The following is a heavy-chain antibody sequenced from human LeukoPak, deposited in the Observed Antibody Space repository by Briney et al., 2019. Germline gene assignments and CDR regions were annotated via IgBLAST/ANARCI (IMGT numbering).Heavy chain of an antibody. D-gene: IGHD3-3*01. J-gene: IGHJ4*02. CDR2: INSDGSAT. CDR1: GFTFSSYS. Sequence: GGSLRLSCAASGFTFSSYSMNWVRQAPGKGLEWVSRINSDGSATSYADSVKGRFTISRDNAKNTLYLHMNSLRAEDTAVYYCSTTYSDFWNGQTTRDYWGQGTLVTVSS. CDR3: STTYSDFWNGQTTRDY. V-gene: IGHV3-74*01.